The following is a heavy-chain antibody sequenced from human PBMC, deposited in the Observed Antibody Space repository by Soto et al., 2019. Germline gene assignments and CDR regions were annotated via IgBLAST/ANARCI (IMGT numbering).Heavy chain of an antibody. CDR3: AGILTVTPRRHYYYYYMDV. CDR2: ISAYNGNT. J-gene: IGHJ6*03. CDR1: GYTFTSYG. D-gene: IGHD4-17*01. Sequence: ALVKVSCKASGYTFTSYGISWLRQATGQGLEWMGWISAYNGNTNYAQELQGRVTMTTDTSTSTAYMELRSLRSDDTAVYYCAGILTVTPRRHYYYYYMDVWGKGTTVTVSS. V-gene: IGHV1-18*01.